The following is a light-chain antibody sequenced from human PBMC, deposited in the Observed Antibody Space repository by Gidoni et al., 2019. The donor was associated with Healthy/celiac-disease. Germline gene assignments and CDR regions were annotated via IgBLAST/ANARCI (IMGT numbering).Light chain of an antibody. J-gene: IGKJ4*01. V-gene: IGKV4-1*01. CDR1: QSVFYSSNTKNY. CDR2: WAS. Sequence: DIVMTQSPDSLAVSLGERATINCKSSQSVFYSSNTKNYLAWYQQKPGQPPKLLIYWASTRESGVPDRFSGSGSGTDFTLTISILQAEDVAVYYCQQYYSTPLTFGGGTKVEIK. CDR3: QQYYSTPLT.